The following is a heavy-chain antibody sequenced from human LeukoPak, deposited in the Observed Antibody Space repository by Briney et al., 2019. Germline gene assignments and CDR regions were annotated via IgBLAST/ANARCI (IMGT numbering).Heavy chain of an antibody. D-gene: IGHD5-12*01. Sequence: ASVKVPCKPSGYTFSNFGITWVRQAPGQGREWMGWISGHQGNTKYAQNSQGRVTFTIDTSTSTAYMDLGTLRSDDTAIYFCARSDLGKITAGPFEYWGQGTLVAVSS. CDR3: ARSDLGKITAGPFEY. CDR2: ISGHQGNT. CDR1: GYTFSNFG. V-gene: IGHV1-18*01. J-gene: IGHJ4*02.